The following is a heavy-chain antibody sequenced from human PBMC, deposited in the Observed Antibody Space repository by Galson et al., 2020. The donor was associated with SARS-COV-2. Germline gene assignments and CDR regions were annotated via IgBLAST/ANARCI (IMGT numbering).Heavy chain of an antibody. CDR1: GFTFSSYS. D-gene: IGHD2-15*01. CDR2: ISSRSSPI. V-gene: IGHV3-48*01. CDR3: ARDCDGTCWFDY. J-gene: IGHJ4*02. Sequence: LSLTCAGSGFTFSSYSMNWVRQAPGKGLEWLTYISSRSSPIMYADSVKGRFTVSRDNARNTLYLQINNLGPEDTAVYYCARDCDGTCWFDYWGQGTLVTVSS.